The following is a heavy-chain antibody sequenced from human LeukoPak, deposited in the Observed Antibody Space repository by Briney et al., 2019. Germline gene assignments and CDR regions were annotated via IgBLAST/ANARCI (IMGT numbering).Heavy chain of an antibody. CDR2: IYYSGST. Sequence: SETLSLTCTVSGGSISSYYWSWIRQPPGKGLEWIGYIYYSGSTNYNPSLKSRVTISVDTSKNQFSLKLSSVTAADTAVYYCARVPRDYYDSKGDAFDIWGQGTMVTVSS. CDR1: GGSISSYY. D-gene: IGHD3-22*01. V-gene: IGHV4-59*01. J-gene: IGHJ3*02. CDR3: ARVPRDYYDSKGDAFDI.